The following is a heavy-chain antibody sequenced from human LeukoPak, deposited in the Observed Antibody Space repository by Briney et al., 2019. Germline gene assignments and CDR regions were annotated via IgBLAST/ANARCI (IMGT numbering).Heavy chain of an antibody. J-gene: IGHJ5*02. V-gene: IGHV5-10-1*01. CDR2: IDPSDSYT. CDR1: GTSFTSYW. Sequence: GESLKISCKCSGTSFTSYWSSWVRQMPGKGLEWMGRIDPSDSYTNYSPSFQGHVTISADKSISTAYLQWSSLKASDTAMYYYARQVTGDPLSPFDPWGQGTLVTVSS. D-gene: IGHD1-20*01. CDR3: ARQVTGDPLSPFDP.